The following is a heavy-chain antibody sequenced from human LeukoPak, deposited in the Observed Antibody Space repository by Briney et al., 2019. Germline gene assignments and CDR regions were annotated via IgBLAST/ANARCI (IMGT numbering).Heavy chain of an antibody. CDR2: ISGSGGST. Sequence: GGSLRLSCAASGFTFSSYAMSWVRQAPGKGLERVSAISGSGGSTYYADSVKGRFTISRDNSKNTLYLQMNSLRAEDTAVYYCARGRSQYYYGSGSERLYYYYGMDVWGQGTTVTVSS. CDR1: GFTFSSYA. CDR3: ARGRSQYYYGSGSERLYYYYGMDV. J-gene: IGHJ6*02. V-gene: IGHV3-23*01. D-gene: IGHD3-10*01.